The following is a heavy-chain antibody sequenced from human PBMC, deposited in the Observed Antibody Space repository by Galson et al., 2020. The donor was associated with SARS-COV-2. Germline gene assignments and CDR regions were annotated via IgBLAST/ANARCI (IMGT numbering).Heavy chain of an antibody. CDR3: AKDYDTSGYHAFDI. J-gene: IGHJ3*02. CDR2: IYSGGTT. D-gene: IGHD3-22*01. Sequence: GGSLRLSCAASGFTFSSYVMSWVRQAPGKGLEWVSLIYSGGTTHYADTVTGRFTISRDNSKNTLYLQMNSLRAEDTALYYCAKDYDTSGYHAFDIWGQGTMVTVS. V-gene: IGHV3-23*03. CDR1: GFTFSSYV.